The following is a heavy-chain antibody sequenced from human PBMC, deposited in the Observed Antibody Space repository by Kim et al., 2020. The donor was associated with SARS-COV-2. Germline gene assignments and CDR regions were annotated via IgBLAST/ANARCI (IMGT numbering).Heavy chain of an antibody. Sequence: SETLSLTCAVYGGSFSGYYWSWIRQPPGKGLEWIGEINHSGSTNYNPSLKSRVTISVDTSKNQFSLKLSSVTAADTAVYYCARYAGATINAFDIWGQGTMVTVSS. D-gene: IGHD1-26*01. J-gene: IGHJ3*02. V-gene: IGHV4-34*01. CDR2: INHSGST. CDR3: ARYAGATINAFDI. CDR1: GGSFSGYY.